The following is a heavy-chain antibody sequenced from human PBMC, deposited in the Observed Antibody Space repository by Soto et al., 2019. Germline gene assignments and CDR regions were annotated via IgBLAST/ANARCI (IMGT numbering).Heavy chain of an antibody. CDR3: ARDWAEDGQQLDDY. CDR1: GFTFSSYS. D-gene: IGHD6-13*01. V-gene: IGHV3-48*02. J-gene: IGHJ4*02. CDR2: ISSSSSTI. Sequence: GGSLRLSCAASGFTFSSYSMNWVRQAPGKGLEWVSYISSSSSTIYYADSVKGRFTISRDNAKNSLYLQMNSLRDEDTAVYYCARDWAEDGQQLDDYWGQGTLVTVSS.